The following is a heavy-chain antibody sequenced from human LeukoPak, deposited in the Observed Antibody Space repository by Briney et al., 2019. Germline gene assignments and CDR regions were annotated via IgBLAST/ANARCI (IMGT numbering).Heavy chain of an antibody. CDR3: VRRDTGWNYFDY. D-gene: IGHD6-19*01. CDR1: GGSINSHY. J-gene: IGHJ4*02. V-gene: IGHV4-59*08. Sequence: SETLSLTCAVSGGSINSHYWGWIRQPPGKGLQWIGDIYYTGKINYNPSLKSRVTITLDTSKDHLSLNLTSVLAGDTAIYYCVRRDTGWNYFDYWGQGILVTVSS. CDR2: IYYTGKI.